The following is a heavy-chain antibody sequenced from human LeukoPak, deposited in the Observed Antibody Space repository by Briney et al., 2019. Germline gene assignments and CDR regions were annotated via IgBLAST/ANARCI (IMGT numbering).Heavy chain of an antibody. CDR3: ARCGKDSSGYYHHYMDV. Sequence: SETLSPTCAVSDYSIRSDYYWGWIRQPPGKGLEWIGTIYHSGSTYYNPSLKSRVTISVDTSKNQFSLKLSSVTAADTAVYYCARCGKDSSGYYHHYMDVWGKGTTVTVSS. CDR2: IYHSGST. J-gene: IGHJ6*03. CDR1: DYSIRSDYY. D-gene: IGHD6-19*01. V-gene: IGHV4-38-2*01.